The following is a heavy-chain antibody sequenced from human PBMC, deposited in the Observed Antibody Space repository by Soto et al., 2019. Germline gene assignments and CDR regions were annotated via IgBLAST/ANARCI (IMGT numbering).Heavy chain of an antibody. CDR1: GFTFSSYS. CDR2: ISSSSSTI. V-gene: IGHV3-48*01. CDR3: ARGGGNTVTTENDAFDI. Sequence: PGGSLRLSCAASGFTFSSYSMNWVRQAPGKGLEWVSYISSSSSTIYYADSVKGRFTISRDNAKNSLYLQMNSLRAEDTAVYYCARGGGNTVTTENDAFDIWGQGTMVTVS. J-gene: IGHJ3*02. D-gene: IGHD4-17*01.